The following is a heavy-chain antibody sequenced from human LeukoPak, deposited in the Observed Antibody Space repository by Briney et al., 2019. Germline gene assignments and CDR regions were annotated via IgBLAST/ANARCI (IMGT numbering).Heavy chain of an antibody. Sequence: GGSLRLSCAASGFTFSSYNMNWVRQAPGKGLEWVSSISSSSSYIYYADSVKGRFTISRDNAKNSLYLQMNSLRAEDTAVYYCARDTAARRPFDYWGQGTLVTVSS. D-gene: IGHD6-6*01. V-gene: IGHV3-21*01. J-gene: IGHJ4*02. CDR1: GFTFSSYN. CDR3: ARDTAARRPFDY. CDR2: ISSSSSYI.